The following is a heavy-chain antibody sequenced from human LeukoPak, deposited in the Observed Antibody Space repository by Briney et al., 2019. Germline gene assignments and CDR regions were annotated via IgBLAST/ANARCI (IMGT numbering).Heavy chain of an antibody. CDR2: IYYSGST. CDR1: GGSISSGGYY. V-gene: IGHV4-31*03. CDR3: ARSGDYGDSVLH. Sequence: PSQTLSLTCTVSGGSISSGGYYWSWIRQHPGKGLEWIGYIYYSGSTYYNPSLKSRVTISVDTSKNQFSLKLSSVTAADTAVYYCARSGDYGDSVLHWGQGTLVTVSS. D-gene: IGHD4-17*01. J-gene: IGHJ4*01.